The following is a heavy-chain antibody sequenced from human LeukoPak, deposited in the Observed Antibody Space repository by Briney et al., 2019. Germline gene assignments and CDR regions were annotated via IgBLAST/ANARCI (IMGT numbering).Heavy chain of an antibody. CDR3: AREYYDSSGTKYSFDI. CDR2: IDPDSGGT. J-gene: IGHJ3*02. V-gene: IGHV1-2*06. CDR1: GYTFTDYY. D-gene: IGHD3-22*01. Sequence: ASVKVSCMASGYTFTDYYVHWVRPAPGQGLEWMGRIDPDSGGTQYVQKLQGRVTLTRDTSISTVYMELSRLRSDDTAVHYGAREYYDSSGTKYSFDIWGQGTLVTVSS.